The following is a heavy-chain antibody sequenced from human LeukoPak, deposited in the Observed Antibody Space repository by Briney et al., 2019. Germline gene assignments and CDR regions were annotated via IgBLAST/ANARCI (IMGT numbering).Heavy chain of an antibody. CDR2: IYTSGST. J-gene: IGHJ4*02. CDR3: ARDPYGVEGKNYSDY. V-gene: IGHV4-4*07. D-gene: IGHD4-17*01. Sequence: SETLSLTCTVSGGSISSYDWSWIRQPAGKGLEWIGRIYTSGSTNCNPSLKSRVTMSADTSENQLFLKLSSVTAADTAVYYCARDPYGVEGKNYSDYWGQGTLVTVSS. CDR1: GGSISSYD.